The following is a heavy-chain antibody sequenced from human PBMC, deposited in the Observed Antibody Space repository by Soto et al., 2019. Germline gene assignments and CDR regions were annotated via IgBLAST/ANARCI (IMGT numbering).Heavy chain of an antibody. Sequence: QVQLVESGGGVVQPGRSLRLSCAASGFTFSSYGMHWVRQAPGKGLEWVAVIWYDGSNKYYADSVKGRFTISRDNSKNPLYLQMNSLRAEDTAVYYFARAPDSSSWFYFDYWGQGTLVTVSS. J-gene: IGHJ4*02. D-gene: IGHD6-13*01. CDR2: IWYDGSNK. CDR3: ARAPDSSSWFYFDY. V-gene: IGHV3-33*01. CDR1: GFTFSSYG.